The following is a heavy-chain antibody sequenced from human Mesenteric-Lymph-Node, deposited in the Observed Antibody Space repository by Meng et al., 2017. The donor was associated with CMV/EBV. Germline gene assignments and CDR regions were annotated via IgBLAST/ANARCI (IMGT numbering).Heavy chain of an antibody. J-gene: IGHJ4*02. V-gene: IGHV3-7*01. D-gene: IGHD6-13*01. CDR1: GFTFSNYR. Sequence: GESLKISCAASGFTFSNYRMSWVRQAPGKGLEWVANIMRDGSGEYYGDSVKGRFTISRDNAKSSLDLHMSSLRAEDTAVYYCARDGPRTPEYSSSWVDYWGQGTLVTVSS. CDR2: IMRDGSGE. CDR3: ARDGPRTPEYSSSWVDY.